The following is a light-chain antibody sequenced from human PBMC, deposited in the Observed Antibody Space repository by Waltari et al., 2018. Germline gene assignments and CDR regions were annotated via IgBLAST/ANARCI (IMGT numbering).Light chain of an antibody. CDR2: GTS. CDR3: QVYGGSPLYT. J-gene: IGKJ2*01. CDR1: QSVGSIY. V-gene: IGKV3-20*01. Sequence: ESVLAQSPGTLSLSPGERATLSCRASQSVGSIYLAWYQQRPGQPPRVLVYGTSSRATGIPDRFSGSRSGSDFTLTIDGLEPEDVAVYFCQVYGGSPLYTFGQGTRLEIK.